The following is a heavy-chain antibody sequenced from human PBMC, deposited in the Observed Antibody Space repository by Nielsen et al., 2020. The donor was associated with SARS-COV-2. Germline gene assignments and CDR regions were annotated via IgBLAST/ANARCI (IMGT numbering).Heavy chain of an antibody. D-gene: IGHD3-22*01. CDR1: GYTFTSYG. V-gene: IGHV1-18*01. Sequence: ASVKVSCKASGYTFTSYGISWVRQAPGQGLEWMGWISAYNGNTNYAQKLQGRVTMTTDTSTSTAYMELRSLRSDDTAVYYCARTTYYYDISGLASFDYWGQGTLVTVSS. CDR2: ISAYNGNT. CDR3: ARTTYYYDISGLASFDY. J-gene: IGHJ4*02.